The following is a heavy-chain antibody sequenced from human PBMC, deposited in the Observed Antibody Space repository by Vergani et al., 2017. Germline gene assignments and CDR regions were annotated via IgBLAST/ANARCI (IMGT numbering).Heavy chain of an antibody. Sequence: VQVVQSGAEVKKSGASVKVSCKTPGYTFSNYYMHWVRQAPGQGLEWMGIINPSGGHTNYAQKFQGRVTMTRDTSTSTVYMELSSLRAEDTAIYYCARGDYGILTGYRYWGQGTLVTVSA. CDR3: ARGDYGILTGYRY. D-gene: IGHD3-9*01. CDR1: GYTFSNYY. V-gene: IGHV1-46*03. J-gene: IGHJ4*02. CDR2: INPSGGHT.